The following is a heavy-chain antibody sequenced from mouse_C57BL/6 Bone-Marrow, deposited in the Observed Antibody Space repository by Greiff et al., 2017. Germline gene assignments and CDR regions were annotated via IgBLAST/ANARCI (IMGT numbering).Heavy chain of an antibody. J-gene: IGHJ4*01. CDR3: ATLYYYGSSYDAMDY. V-gene: IGHV1-61*01. D-gene: IGHD1-1*01. CDR2: IYPSDSET. CDR1: GYTFTSYW. Sequence: QVQLQQPGAELVRPGSSVKLSCKASGYTFTSYWMDWVKQRPGQGLEWIGNIYPSDSETHYNQKFKDKATLTVDKSSSTACMQLSSLTSEDSAVYYCATLYYYGSSYDAMDYWGQGTSVTVSS.